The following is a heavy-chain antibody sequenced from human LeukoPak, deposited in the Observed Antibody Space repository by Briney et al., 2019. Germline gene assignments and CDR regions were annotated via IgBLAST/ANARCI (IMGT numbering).Heavy chain of an antibody. CDR1: GYTFTSYG. V-gene: IGHV1-18*01. D-gene: IGHD2-21*01. CDR2: INAYNDNT. Sequence: ASVKVSCKASGYTFTSYGISWVRQAPGQGLEWMGWINAYNDNTNYAQKFQGRVTMTTDTSTSTAYMELRSLRSDDTAVFYCARAGGSYSPSDYWGQGTRVTVSS. J-gene: IGHJ4*02. CDR3: ARAGGSYSPSDY.